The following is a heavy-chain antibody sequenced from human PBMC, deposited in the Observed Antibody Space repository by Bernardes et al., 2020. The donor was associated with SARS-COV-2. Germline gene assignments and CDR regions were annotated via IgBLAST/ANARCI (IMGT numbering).Heavy chain of an antibody. V-gene: IGHV4-4*07. CDR2: MSASGSS. CDR3: AREGGTAGRGMDV. CDR1: GGSISTYY. J-gene: IGHJ4*02. D-gene: IGHD2-8*02. Sequence: SETLSLTCSVSGGSISTYYWSWIRQPAGKGLEWIGRMSASGSSNHNPSLRSRITMSVDTHQNQISLELSSVTAADTAVYYCAREGGTAGRGMDVWGQGTLVTVSS.